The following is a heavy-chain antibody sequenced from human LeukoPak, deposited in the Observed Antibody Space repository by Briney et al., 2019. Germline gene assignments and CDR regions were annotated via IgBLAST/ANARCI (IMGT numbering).Heavy chain of an antibody. CDR1: GGSFSGYY. V-gene: IGHV4-34*01. D-gene: IGHD6-13*01. CDR2: INHSGST. J-gene: IGHJ5*02. CDR3: ARRSWYYWFDP. Sequence: ASETLSLTCAVYGGSFSGYYWSWIRQPPGKGLEWIGEINHSGSTNYNPSLKSRVTISVDTSKNQFSLKLSSVTAADTAVYYCARRSWYYWFDPWGQGTLVTVSS.